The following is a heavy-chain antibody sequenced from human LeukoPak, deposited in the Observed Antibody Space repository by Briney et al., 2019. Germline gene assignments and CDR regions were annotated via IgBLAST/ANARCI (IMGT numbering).Heavy chain of an antibody. J-gene: IGHJ4*02. CDR2: IPYDGSNK. CDR3: AKDICGGDCYPHGGY. Sequence: GGSLRLSSGASGFTFSNYGMHLVRQAPGKGLEWVAFIPYDGSNKYYADSLKGRFTISRDNSKDTLYLQMNSLRAEDTAIYYCAKDICGGDCYPHGGYWGQGTLVTVSS. D-gene: IGHD2-21*01. CDR1: GFTFSNYG. V-gene: IGHV3-30*02.